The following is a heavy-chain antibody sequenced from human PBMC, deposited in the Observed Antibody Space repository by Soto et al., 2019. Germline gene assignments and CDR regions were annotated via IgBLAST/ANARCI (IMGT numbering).Heavy chain of an antibody. V-gene: IGHV4-59*12. D-gene: IGHD4-4*01. J-gene: IGHJ6*03. Sequence: SETLSLTCTVYGGSISSYYWSWIRQPPGKGLEWIGYINYSGSTNYNPSLKSRVTISVDTSKNQFSLKLSSVTAADTAVYYCARGLATVTPRYYYYYYMDVWGKGTTVTVSS. CDR1: GGSISSYY. CDR2: INYSGST. CDR3: ARGLATVTPRYYYYYYMDV.